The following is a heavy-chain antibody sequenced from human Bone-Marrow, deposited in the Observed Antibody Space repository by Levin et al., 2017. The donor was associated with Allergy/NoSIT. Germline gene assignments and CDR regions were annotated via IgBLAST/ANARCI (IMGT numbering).Heavy chain of an antibody. CDR2: INSDGSST. Sequence: GESLKISCAASGFTFSSYWMHWVRQAPGKGLVWVSRINSDGSSTSYADSVKGRFTISRDNAKNTLYLQMNSLRAEDTAVYYCARVTFVVTTGGSDAFDIWGQGTMVTVSS. J-gene: IGHJ3*02. V-gene: IGHV3-74*01. CDR1: GFTFSSYW. CDR3: ARVTFVVTTGGSDAFDI. D-gene: IGHD3-22*01.